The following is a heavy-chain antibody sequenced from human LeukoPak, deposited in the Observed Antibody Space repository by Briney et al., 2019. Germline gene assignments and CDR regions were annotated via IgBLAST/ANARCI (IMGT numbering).Heavy chain of an antibody. D-gene: IGHD6-19*01. V-gene: IGHV1-46*01. CDR2: INPSGGST. CDR1: GYTFTSYY. CDR3: ARASSGWALSVALDI. J-gene: IGHJ4*02. Sequence: ASVKVSCKASGYTFTSYYMHWVRQAPGQGLEWMGIINPSGGSTSYAQKFQGRVTMTRDMSTSTVYMELSSLRSEDTAVYYCARASSGWALSVALDIWGQGTLVTVSS.